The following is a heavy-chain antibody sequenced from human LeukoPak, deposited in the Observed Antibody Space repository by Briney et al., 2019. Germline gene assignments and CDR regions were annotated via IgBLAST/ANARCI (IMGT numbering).Heavy chain of an antibody. CDR1: GYTFTNYG. V-gene: IGHV1-18*04. CDR2: VNVYNGKR. D-gene: IGHD3-3*01. J-gene: IGHJ5*02. Sequence: ASVKVSCKASGYTFTNYGISWVRQAPGQGLEWMMWVNVYNGKREYAQKLQGRVTLTTDTSTTTAYMELRSLRFDDTAVYYCARGPLRSGYYRPNWFDPWGQGTLVTVSS. CDR3: ARGPLRSGYYRPNWFDP.